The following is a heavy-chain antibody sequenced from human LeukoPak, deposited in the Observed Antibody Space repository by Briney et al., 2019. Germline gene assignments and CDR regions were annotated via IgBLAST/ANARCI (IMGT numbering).Heavy chain of an antibody. CDR2: IRSKAYGGTT. Sequence: GGSLRLSCIGSGFTFGDYAMSWVRQAPGKGLEWLGFIRSKAYGGTTEYAASVKGRFTISRDDSKSIAYLQMNSLKTEDTAVYYCTRDPYYSDSSGFYSRFDSWGQGTLVTVSS. CDR3: TRDPYYSDSSGFYSRFDS. J-gene: IGHJ4*02. D-gene: IGHD3-22*01. CDR1: GFTFGDYA. V-gene: IGHV3-49*04.